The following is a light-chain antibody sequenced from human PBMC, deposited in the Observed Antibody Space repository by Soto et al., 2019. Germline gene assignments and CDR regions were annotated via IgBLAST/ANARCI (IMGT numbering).Light chain of an antibody. Sequence: EIVLTQSPATLSLSPWESATLSCRASQSVRSSYLAWYQQTPGQTPRLLIYAASSRATGIPDRFSGSGSGTDFSLTISRLEAEDFAVYYCQQYGSSPRTFGQGTKVDIK. CDR1: QSVRSSY. CDR3: QQYGSSPRT. V-gene: IGKV3-20*01. CDR2: AAS. J-gene: IGKJ1*01.